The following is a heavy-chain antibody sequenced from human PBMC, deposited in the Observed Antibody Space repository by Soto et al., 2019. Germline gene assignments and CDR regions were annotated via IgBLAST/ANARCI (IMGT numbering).Heavy chain of an antibody. CDR1: GGSISSYY. V-gene: IGHV4-59*01. D-gene: IGHD4-17*01. CDR3: ASAQFYGDYGYFAY. Sequence: QVQLQESGPGLVKPSETLSLTCTVSGGSISSYYWSWIRQPPGKGLEWIGYIYYSGSTNYNPSLKSRFTISLDPSKNQFSLKLSSVTAADTAVYYCASAQFYGDYGYFAYWGQGTLVTVSS. CDR2: IYYSGST. J-gene: IGHJ4*02.